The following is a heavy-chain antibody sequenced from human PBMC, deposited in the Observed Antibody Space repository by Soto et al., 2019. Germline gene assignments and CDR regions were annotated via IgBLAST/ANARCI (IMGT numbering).Heavy chain of an antibody. CDR2: IIPIFGTA. CDR3: ARHLPIWQQLTTGGYYYYGMDV. CDR1: GGTFSSYA. V-gene: IGHV1-69*01. Sequence: QVQLVQSGAEVKKPGSSVKVSCKASGGTFSSYAISWVRQAPGQGLEWMGGIIPIFGTANYAQKFQARVTITADESTSTADMDRSSVRSEDTAVYYCARHLPIWQQLTTGGYYYYGMDVWGQGTTVTVSS. J-gene: IGHJ6*02. D-gene: IGHD6-13*01.